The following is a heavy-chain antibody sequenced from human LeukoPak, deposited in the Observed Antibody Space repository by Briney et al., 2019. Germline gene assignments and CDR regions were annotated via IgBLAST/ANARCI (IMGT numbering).Heavy chain of an antibody. CDR1: GYTFTGYY. Sequence: GASVKVSCKASGYTFTGYYMHWVRQAPGQGLEWMGWISPNSGGTKSAQKFQGTVTMTRDTSISTAYMELSRLRSDDTAVYFCAREASGGYFDYWGQGTLVTVSS. V-gene: IGHV1-2*02. J-gene: IGHJ4*02. CDR3: AREASGGYFDY. CDR2: ISPNSGGT. D-gene: IGHD3-10*01.